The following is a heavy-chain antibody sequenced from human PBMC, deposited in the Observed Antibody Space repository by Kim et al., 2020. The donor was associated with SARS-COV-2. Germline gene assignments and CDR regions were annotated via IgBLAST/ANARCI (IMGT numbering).Heavy chain of an antibody. V-gene: IGHV1-18*01. CDR2: ISAYNGNT. Sequence: ASVKVSCKASGYTFTSYGISWVRQAPGQGLEWMGWISAYNGNTNYAQKLQGRVTMTTDTSTSTAYMELRSLRSDDTAVYYCARGFITMVRESHPGADYYYYGMDVWGQGTTVTVSS. CDR1: GYTFTSYG. CDR3: ARGFITMVRESHPGADYYYYGMDV. J-gene: IGHJ6*02. D-gene: IGHD3-10*01.